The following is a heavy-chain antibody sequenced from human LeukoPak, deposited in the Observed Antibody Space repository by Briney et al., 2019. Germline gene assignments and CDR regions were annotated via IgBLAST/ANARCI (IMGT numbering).Heavy chain of an antibody. CDR3: ARDDYSNYVGILDY. V-gene: IGHV3-23*01. Sequence: PGGSLRLSCAASGFTFSSYAMSWVRQAPGKGLEWVSAISGSGGSTYYADSVKGRFTISRDNAKNSLYLQMNSLRVEDTAVYYCARDDYSNYVGILDYWGQGTLVTVSS. CDR1: GFTFSSYA. D-gene: IGHD4-11*01. J-gene: IGHJ4*02. CDR2: ISGSGGST.